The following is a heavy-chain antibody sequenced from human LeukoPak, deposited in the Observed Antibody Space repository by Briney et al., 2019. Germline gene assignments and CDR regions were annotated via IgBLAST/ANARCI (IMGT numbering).Heavy chain of an antibody. CDR2: ISYDGSNK. D-gene: IGHD2-2*01. J-gene: IGHJ3*02. CDR1: GFTFSSYA. V-gene: IGHV3-30-3*01. CDR3: ARGYQLLLTHGPGGAFDI. Sequence: GGSLRLSCAASGFTFSSYAMHWVRQAPGKGLEWVAVISYDGSNKYYADSVKGRFTISRDNSKNTLYLQMNSLRAEDTAVYYCARGYQLLLTHGPGGAFDIWGQGTMVTVSS.